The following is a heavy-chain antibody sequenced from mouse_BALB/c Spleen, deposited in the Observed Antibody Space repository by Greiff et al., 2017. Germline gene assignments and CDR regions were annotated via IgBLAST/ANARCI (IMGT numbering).Heavy chain of an antibody. J-gene: IGHJ4*01. CDR3: ARWDYGYPYAMDY. CDR1: GYSITSDYA. D-gene: IGHD2-2*01. V-gene: IGHV3-2*02. CDR2: ISYSGST. Sequence: EVKLMESGPGLVKPSQSLSLTCTVTGYSITSDYAWNWIRQFPGNKLEWMGYISYSGSTSYNPSLKSRISITRDTSKNQFFLQLNSVTTEDTATYYCARWDYGYPYAMDYWGQGTSVTVS.